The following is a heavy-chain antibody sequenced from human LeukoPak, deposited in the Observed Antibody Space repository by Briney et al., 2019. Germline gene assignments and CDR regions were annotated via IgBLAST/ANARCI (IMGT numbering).Heavy chain of an antibody. V-gene: IGHV4-59*01. Sequence: PSETLSLTCTVSGGSIGSYYWSWIRQPPGKGLEWIGYIYYRGTTNYNPSLKSRVTISLDTSKNQFSLKLSSVTAADTAVYYCARGGQQLVPYFYYGMDVWGQGTTVTVS. CDR1: GGSIGSYY. D-gene: IGHD6-13*01. J-gene: IGHJ6*02. CDR2: IYYRGTT. CDR3: ARGGQQLVPYFYYGMDV.